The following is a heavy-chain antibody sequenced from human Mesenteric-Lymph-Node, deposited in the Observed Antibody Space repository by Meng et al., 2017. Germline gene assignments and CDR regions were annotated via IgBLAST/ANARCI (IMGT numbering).Heavy chain of an antibody. CDR1: GYSISSGYY. Sequence: GPLRLSCAVSGYSISSGYYWGWIRQPPGKGLEWIGSIYHSGSTYYNPSLKSRVTISVDTSKNQFSLKLSSVTAADTAVYYCARDRRYSGSYYAGWFDPWGQGTLVTVSS. J-gene: IGHJ5*02. CDR3: ARDRRYSGSYYAGWFDP. CDR2: IYHSGST. V-gene: IGHV4-38-2*02. D-gene: IGHD1-26*01.